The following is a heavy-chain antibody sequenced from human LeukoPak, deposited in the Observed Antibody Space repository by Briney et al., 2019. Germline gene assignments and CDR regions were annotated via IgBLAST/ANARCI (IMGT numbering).Heavy chain of an antibody. CDR3: ARDGGYCRSTGCEDVNWFDP. J-gene: IGHJ5*02. Sequence: GWSLRLSCAASGFTFSDYGIHWVRQAPGKGLEWVALIWFDGSDKSYAASVKGRFTISRDNSKNTLYLQMNILRAEDTAVYYCARDGGYCRSTGCEDVNWFDPWGQGTLVTVSS. D-gene: IGHD2-2*01. CDR1: GFTFSDYG. V-gene: IGHV3-33*01. CDR2: IWFDGSDK.